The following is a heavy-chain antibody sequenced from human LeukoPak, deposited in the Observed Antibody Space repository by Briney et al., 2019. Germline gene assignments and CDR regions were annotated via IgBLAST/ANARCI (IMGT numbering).Heavy chain of an antibody. CDR1: GFTFSDYY. CDR3: ARLRRDGYNPYYYYGMDV. J-gene: IGHJ6*02. CDR2: ISSSGSTI. V-gene: IGHV3-11*01. D-gene: IGHD5-24*01. Sequence: GGSLRLSCAASGFTFSDYYMSWIRQAPGKGLGWVSYISSSGSTIYYADSVKGRFTISRDNAKNSLYLQMNSLRAEDTAVYYCARLRRDGYNPYYYYGMDVWGQGTTVTVSS.